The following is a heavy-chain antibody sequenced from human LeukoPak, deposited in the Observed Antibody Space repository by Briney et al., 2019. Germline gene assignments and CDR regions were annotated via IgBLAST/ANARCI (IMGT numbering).Heavy chain of an antibody. J-gene: IGHJ4*01. D-gene: IGHD3-22*01. CDR3: ARGPDSSGFYPFDY. CDR2: LYHGGST. Sequence: GGSLRLSCVGSGVIVRSNYMTWVRQAPGKGLEWVSILYHGGSTYYADSVKGRFSISRDTSKNTLYLQMNSLRAGDTAVYYCARGPDSSGFYPFDYWGQGTLVTVSS. V-gene: IGHV3-53*05. CDR1: GVIVRSNY.